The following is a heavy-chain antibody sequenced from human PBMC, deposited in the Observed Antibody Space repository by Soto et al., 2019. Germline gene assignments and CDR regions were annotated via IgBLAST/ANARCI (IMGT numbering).Heavy chain of an antibody. J-gene: IGHJ4*02. CDR3: ATTRSRDGYND. CDR1: GFTFSSYG. V-gene: IGHV3-30*03. Sequence: QVQLVESGGGVVQPGRSLRLSCAASGFTFSSYGMHWVRQAPGKGLEWVAVISYDGSNKYYADSVKGRFTISRDNSKNTLYLQMNSLRAEDAAVYYCATTRSRDGYNDWGQGTLVTVSS. D-gene: IGHD5-12*01. CDR2: ISYDGSNK.